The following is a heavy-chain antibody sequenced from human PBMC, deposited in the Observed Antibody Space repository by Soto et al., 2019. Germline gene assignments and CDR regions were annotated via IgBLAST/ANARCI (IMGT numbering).Heavy chain of an antibody. CDR3: AKSSGWYHPFDY. Sequence: GGSLRLSCAASGFTFSSYSMNWVRQAPGKGLEWVSYISSSSSTIYYADSVKGRFTISRDNSKNTLYLQMNSLRAEDTAVYYCAKSSGWYHPFDYWGQGTLVTVSS. CDR2: ISSSSSTI. CDR1: GFTFSSYS. V-gene: IGHV3-48*01. D-gene: IGHD6-19*01. J-gene: IGHJ4*02.